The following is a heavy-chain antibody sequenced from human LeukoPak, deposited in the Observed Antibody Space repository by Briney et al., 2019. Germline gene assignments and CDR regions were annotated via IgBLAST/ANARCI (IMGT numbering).Heavy chain of an antibody. CDR2: ISSSSSTI. D-gene: IGHD6-19*01. Sequence: GVSLRLSCAASGFTFSSYRMNRVRQAPGKGLEWVSYISSSSSTIYYADSVKGRFTISRDNAKNSLYLQMNSLRAEDTAVYYCARDGAGTLSYFDYWGQGTLVTVSS. CDR3: ARDGAGTLSYFDY. CDR1: GFTFSSYR. J-gene: IGHJ4*02. V-gene: IGHV3-48*01.